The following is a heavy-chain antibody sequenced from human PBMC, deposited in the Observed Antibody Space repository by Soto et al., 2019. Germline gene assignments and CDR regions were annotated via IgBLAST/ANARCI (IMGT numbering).Heavy chain of an antibody. Sequence: EVQLLESGGGLVQPGGSLRLSCAASGFTCRSCAMGWVRQAPGKGLEWVSDIIDSGASTYYADSVKGRFTISRDNSKSTLYLQMNSLRAEDTALYYCAKGRSYYYYYGVDVWGQGTTVTVSS. V-gene: IGHV3-23*01. CDR3: AKGRSYYYYYGVDV. CDR1: GFTCRSCA. J-gene: IGHJ6*02. CDR2: IIDSGAST.